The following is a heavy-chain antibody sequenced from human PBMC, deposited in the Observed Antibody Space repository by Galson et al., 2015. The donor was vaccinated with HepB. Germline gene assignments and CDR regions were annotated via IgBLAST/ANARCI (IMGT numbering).Heavy chain of an antibody. V-gene: IGHV3-21*05. CDR3: ARDPSKVDSSGWYPDY. D-gene: IGHD6-13*01. CDR2: ISTSSFI. Sequence: SLRLSCAASGFTFSSYSMHWVRQAPGKGLEWVSYISTSSFIYYADSVRGRFTISRDNAKNSLYLQMDSLRADDTAVYYCARDPSKVDSSGWYPDYWGHGTLVSVSS. J-gene: IGHJ4*01. CDR1: GFTFSSYS.